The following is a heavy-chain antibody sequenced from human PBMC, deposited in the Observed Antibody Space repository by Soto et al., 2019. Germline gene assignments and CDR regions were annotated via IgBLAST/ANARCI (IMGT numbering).Heavy chain of an antibody. Sequence: PGESLKISCKGSGYSFTSYWIGWVRQMPGKGLEWMGIIYPGDSDTRYSPSFQGQVTISADKSISTAYLQWSSLKASDTAMYYCARLVGTGYSSGWYAGFDYWGQGTLVTVSS. CDR3: ARLVGTGYSSGWYAGFDY. J-gene: IGHJ4*02. CDR1: GYSFTSYW. D-gene: IGHD6-19*01. V-gene: IGHV5-51*01. CDR2: IYPGDSDT.